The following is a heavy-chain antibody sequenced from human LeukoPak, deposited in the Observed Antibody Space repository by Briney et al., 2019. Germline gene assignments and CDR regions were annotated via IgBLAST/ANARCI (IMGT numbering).Heavy chain of an antibody. J-gene: IGHJ3*02. CDR2: IYSDGSRT. CDR3: ARSGRGGAFDI. CDR1: GFTLSSNW. V-gene: IGHV3-74*01. Sequence: GASLRLSCEGSGFTLSSNWMHWVRQGPGKGLVWVSRIYSDGSRTNYADFVKGRFTISGDNAKNTLYLQMNSLRAEDTAVYYCARSGRGGAFDIWDQGTMVTVSS. D-gene: IGHD1-26*01.